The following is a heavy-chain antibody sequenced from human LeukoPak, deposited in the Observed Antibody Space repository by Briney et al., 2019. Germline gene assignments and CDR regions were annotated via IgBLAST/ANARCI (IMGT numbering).Heavy chain of an antibody. CDR3: ASFSSGNYPREPFNI. D-gene: IGHD1-26*01. CDR1: GFTFRKNL. V-gene: IGHV3-7*03. CDR2: VKLDGGEK. J-gene: IGHJ3*02. Sequence: PGGSLRLSPAPSGFTFRKNLMSGVPPTPRRGGAWVAKVKLDGGEKHYVPSVKGRVPISRDNAKNTLHLKMSIFRPRKPALYFWASFSSGNYPREPFNIRGQGKMVTVSS.